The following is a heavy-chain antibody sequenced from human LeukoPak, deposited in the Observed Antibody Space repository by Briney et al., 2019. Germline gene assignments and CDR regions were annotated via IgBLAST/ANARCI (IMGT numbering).Heavy chain of an antibody. Sequence: SETLSLTCTVSGGSISSYYWSWIRQPPGKGLEWSGYIYYSGSTNYNRSLKSRVTISVDTSKNQFSLKLSSVTAADTAVYYCASRYCSGGSCFFDCWGQGTLVTVSS. V-gene: IGHV4-59*01. CDR1: GGSISSYY. D-gene: IGHD2-15*01. CDR2: IYYSGST. CDR3: ASRYCSGGSCFFDC. J-gene: IGHJ4*02.